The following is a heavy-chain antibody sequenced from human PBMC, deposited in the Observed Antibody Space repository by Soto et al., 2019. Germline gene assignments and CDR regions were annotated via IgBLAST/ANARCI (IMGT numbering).Heavy chain of an antibody. D-gene: IGHD3-22*01. Sequence: QVQLVESGGGVVQPGRSLRLSCAASGFTFSSYGMHWVRQAPGKGLGWVAGISYDGSNKYYADSVKVRFTISRDNPKNTLYLQMNSLRAEDTAVYYCAKGAPVVVVTFPFDPWGQGTLVTVSS. CDR2: ISYDGSNK. V-gene: IGHV3-30*18. J-gene: IGHJ5*02. CDR1: GFTFSSYG. CDR3: AKGAPVVVVTFPFDP.